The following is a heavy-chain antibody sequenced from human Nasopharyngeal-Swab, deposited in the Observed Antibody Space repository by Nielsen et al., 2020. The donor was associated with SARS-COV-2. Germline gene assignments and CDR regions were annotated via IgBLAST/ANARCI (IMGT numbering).Heavy chain of an antibody. CDR1: GGTFSSYA. D-gene: IGHD3-3*01. V-gene: IGHV1-69*13. CDR3: ARDLWRRAARDYYYYGMYV. Sequence: AVKVSCKASGGTFSSYAISWVRQAPGRGLEWMGGIIPIFGTANYAQKFQGRVTITADESTSTAYMELSSLRSEDTAVYYCARDLWRRAARDYYYYGMYVWGQGTTVTVSS. J-gene: IGHJ6*02. CDR2: IIPIFGTA.